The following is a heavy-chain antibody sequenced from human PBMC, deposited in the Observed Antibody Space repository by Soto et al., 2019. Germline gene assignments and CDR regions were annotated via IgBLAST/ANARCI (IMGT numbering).Heavy chain of an antibody. CDR3: ARALYSGSYYLFDY. Sequence: GASVTVSCKASGYTLISYYMHWVRQAPGQGLEWMGIINPSGGATSYAQKFQGRVTMTRDTSTSTVYMELSSLRSEDTAVYYCARALYSGSYYLFDYWGQGTLVTVSS. J-gene: IGHJ4*02. V-gene: IGHV1-46*03. CDR1: GYTLISYY. D-gene: IGHD1-26*01. CDR2: INPSGGAT.